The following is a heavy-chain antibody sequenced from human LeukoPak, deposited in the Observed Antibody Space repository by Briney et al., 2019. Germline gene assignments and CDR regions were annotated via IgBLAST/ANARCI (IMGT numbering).Heavy chain of an antibody. CDR3: ARRAIVATIDY. J-gene: IGHJ4*02. Sequence: SETLSLTCSVSGGSISSTSYYWAWIRQPPGKGLEWIGSIYYGGSTFYNPSLKNRVTISADTSNNHFSLKLSSVTAADTAVYYCARRAIVATIDYWGQGTLVTVSS. V-gene: IGHV4-39*01. CDR1: GGSISSTSYY. CDR2: IYYGGST. D-gene: IGHD5-12*01.